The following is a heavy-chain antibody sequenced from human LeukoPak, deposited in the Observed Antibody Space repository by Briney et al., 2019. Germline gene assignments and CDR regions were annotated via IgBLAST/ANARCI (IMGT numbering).Heavy chain of an antibody. CDR2: IKQDGSEK. Sequence: GGSLRLSCVASGLTLSSYWMSWVRQAPGKGREWVATIKQDGSEKHYVDSVKGRFTISRDNAKNSLYLQMSSLRVADTAVYYCASGLTTVTADDAFDIWGQGTKVIVSS. CDR3: ASGLTTVTADDAFDI. J-gene: IGHJ3*02. D-gene: IGHD4-17*01. V-gene: IGHV3-7*01. CDR1: GLTLSSYW.